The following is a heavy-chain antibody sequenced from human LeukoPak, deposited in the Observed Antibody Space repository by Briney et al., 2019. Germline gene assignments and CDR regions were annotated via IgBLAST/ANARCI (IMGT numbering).Heavy chain of an antibody. D-gene: IGHD6-19*01. Sequence: GESLKISCKGSGYSFTSYWIGWVRQMPGKGLEWMGIIFPGDSDTRYSPSFQGQVTISADKSISTAYLQWSSLKASDTAMYYCARPIGVAATSYYFDYWGQGTLVTVSS. V-gene: IGHV5-51*01. J-gene: IGHJ4*02. CDR2: IFPGDSDT. CDR1: GYSFTSYW. CDR3: ARPIGVAATSYYFDY.